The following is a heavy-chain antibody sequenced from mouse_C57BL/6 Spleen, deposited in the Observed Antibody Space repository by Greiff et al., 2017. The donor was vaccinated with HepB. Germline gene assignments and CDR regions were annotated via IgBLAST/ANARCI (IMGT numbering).Heavy chain of an antibody. J-gene: IGHJ4*01. CDR1: GYSFTGYF. D-gene: IGHD2-2*01. Sequence: EVQGVESGPELVKPGDSVKISCKASGYSFTGYFMNWVMQSHGKSLEWIGRINPYNGDNFYNQKFKGKATLTVDKSSSTAHMELRSLTSEDSAVYYCARGSTMVTTGAMDYWGQGTSVTVSS. V-gene: IGHV1-20*01. CDR3: ARGSTMVTTGAMDY. CDR2: INPYNGDN.